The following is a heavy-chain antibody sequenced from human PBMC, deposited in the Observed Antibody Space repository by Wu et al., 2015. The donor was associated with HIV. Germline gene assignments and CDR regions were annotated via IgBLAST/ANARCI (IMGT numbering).Heavy chain of an antibody. CDR2: INPNSGGT. CDR3: ARVLSPGRAAQGRGWFDP. CDR1: GYTFTGYY. D-gene: IGHD6-13*01. V-gene: IGHV1-2*02. Sequence: QVQLVQSGAEVKKPGASVNVSCKASGYTFTGYYMHWVRQAPGQGLEWMGWINPNSGGTNYAQKFQGRVTMTRDTSISTAYMELSRLRSDDTAVYYCARVLSPGRAAQGRGWFDPGAREPWSPSPQ. J-gene: IGHJ5*02.